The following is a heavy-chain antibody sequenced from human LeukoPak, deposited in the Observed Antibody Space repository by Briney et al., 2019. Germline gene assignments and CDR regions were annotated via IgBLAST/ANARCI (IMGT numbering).Heavy chain of an antibody. J-gene: IGHJ4*02. Sequence: SETLSLTCTVSGGSIGTYYWNWIRQPAGKGLEWIGRIYTTGITNYNPSLKSRVSVSVDTSKNQFSLKLSSVTAADTAVYYCAGGKVVAGTPGQNSWDSWGQGTLVTVSS. CDR1: GGSIGTYY. V-gene: IGHV4-4*07. CDR3: AGGKVVAGTPGQNSWDS. CDR2: IYTTGIT. D-gene: IGHD6-19*01.